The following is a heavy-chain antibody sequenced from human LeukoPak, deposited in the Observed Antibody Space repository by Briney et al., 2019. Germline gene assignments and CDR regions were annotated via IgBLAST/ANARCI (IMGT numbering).Heavy chain of an antibody. Sequence: PGGSLRLSCAASGFTFSDYYMSWIRQAPGKGLEWVSAISGSGGSTYYADSVKGRFTISRDNSKNTLYLQMNSLRAEDTAVYYCAKADYSSSWFWFDPWGQGTLVTVSS. CDR1: GFTFSDYY. CDR3: AKADYSSSWFWFDP. D-gene: IGHD6-13*01. CDR2: ISGSGGST. V-gene: IGHV3-23*01. J-gene: IGHJ5*02.